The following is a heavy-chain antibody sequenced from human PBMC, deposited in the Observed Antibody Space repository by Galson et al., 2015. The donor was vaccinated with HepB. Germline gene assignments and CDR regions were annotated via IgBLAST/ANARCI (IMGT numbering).Heavy chain of an antibody. CDR1: GFTFTSYS. D-gene: IGHD3-16*01. J-gene: IGHJ6*02. V-gene: IGHV3-21*01. CDR3: ARDYTHHYYGMDV. Sequence: SLRLSCAASGFTFTSYSMNWVRQAPGKGLEWVSSISSSNLYIYYADSVKGRFAISRDNAKNSLYLQMNSLRAEDTAVYYCARDYTHHYYGMDVWGQGTTVTVSS. CDR2: ISSSNLYI.